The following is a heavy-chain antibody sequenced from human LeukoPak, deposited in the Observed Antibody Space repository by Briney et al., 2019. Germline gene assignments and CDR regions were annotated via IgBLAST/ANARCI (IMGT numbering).Heavy chain of an antibody. CDR2: INHSGST. Sequence: SETLSLTCTVSGGSISSGGYYWSWIRQPPGTGLEWIGEINHSGSTNYNPSLKSRVTISVDTSKNQFSLKLSSVTAADTAVYYCARGRFYDFLYYFDYWGQGTLVTVSS. D-gene: IGHD3-3*01. CDR3: ARGRFYDFLYYFDY. J-gene: IGHJ4*02. V-gene: IGHV4-39*07. CDR1: GGSISSGGYY.